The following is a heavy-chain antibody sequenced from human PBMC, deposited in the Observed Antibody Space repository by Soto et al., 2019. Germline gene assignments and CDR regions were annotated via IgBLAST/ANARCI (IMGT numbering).Heavy chain of an antibody. Sequence: GGSLRLSCAASGFTFSSYSMNWVRQAPGKGLEWVSSISSSSSYIYYADSVKGRFTISRDNAKNSLYLQMNSLRAEDTAVYFCALVPEYSGSSGLRFDFCGRGSLIIVSA. J-gene: IGHJ4*02. D-gene: IGHD6-6*01. CDR2: ISSSSSYI. V-gene: IGHV3-21*01. CDR3: ALVPEYSGSSGLRFDF. CDR1: GFTFSSYS.